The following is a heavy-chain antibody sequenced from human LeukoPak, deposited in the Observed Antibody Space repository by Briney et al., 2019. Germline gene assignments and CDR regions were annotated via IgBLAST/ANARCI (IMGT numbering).Heavy chain of an antibody. D-gene: IGHD1-1*01. J-gene: IGHJ4*02. CDR2: MYYSGST. CDR1: GGSISSSSYY. V-gene: IGHV4-39*07. Sequence: SETLSLTCTVSGGSISSSSYYWGWIRQPPGKGLEWIGSMYYSGSTYYNPSLKSRLTISLDTSKNQFSLRLSSVTAADTAFYYCARRYNWNDRWDWGQGTLVTVSP. CDR3: ARRYNWNDRWD.